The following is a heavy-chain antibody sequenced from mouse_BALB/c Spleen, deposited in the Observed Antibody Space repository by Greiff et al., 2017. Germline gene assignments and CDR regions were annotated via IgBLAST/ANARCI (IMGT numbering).Heavy chain of an antibody. CDR2: ISNLAYSI. CDR3: AREGYGESWFAY. Sequence: EVKVVESGGGLVQPGGSRKLSCAASGFTFSDYGMAWVRQAPGKGPEWVAFISNLAYSIYYADTVTGRFTISRENAKNTLYLEMSSLRSEDTAMYYCAREGYGESWFAYWGQGTLVTVSA. CDR1: GFTFSDYG. V-gene: IGHV5-15*02. J-gene: IGHJ3*01. D-gene: IGHD2-13*01.